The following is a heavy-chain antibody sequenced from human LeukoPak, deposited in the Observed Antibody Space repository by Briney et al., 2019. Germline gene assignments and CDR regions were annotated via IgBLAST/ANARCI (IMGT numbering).Heavy chain of an antibody. V-gene: IGHV4-39*01. CDR1: GGSISSSSYY. CDR3: ARTSSGTYYRVDY. J-gene: IGHJ4*02. Sequence: SETLSLTCTVSGGSISSSSYYWGWIRQPPGKGLEWIGSIYYSGSTYYNPSLKSRVTISVDTSKNQFSLKLSSVTAADTAVYYCARTSSGTYYRVDYWGQGTQVTVSS. D-gene: IGHD3-10*01. CDR2: IYYSGST.